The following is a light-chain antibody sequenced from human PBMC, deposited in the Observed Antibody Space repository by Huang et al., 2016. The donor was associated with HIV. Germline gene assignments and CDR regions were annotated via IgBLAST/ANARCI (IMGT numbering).Light chain of an antibody. J-gene: IGKJ2*01. V-gene: IGKV1-39*01. CDR2: GAS. Sequence: DVQMTQSPSSLSASVGDRITITCRASQIIITDLHWYQQHPGKAPKLLIYGASSLLGGVPSRFSGSVAGTDFTLTISSLQPEDFATYDCQQSYTSPYTFGQGTKLEI. CDR3: QQSYTSPYT. CDR1: QIIITD.